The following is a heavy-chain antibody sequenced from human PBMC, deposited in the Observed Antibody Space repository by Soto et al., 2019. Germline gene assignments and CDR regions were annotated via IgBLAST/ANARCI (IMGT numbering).Heavy chain of an antibody. CDR1: GFTCGGNKY. CDR2: LYDTDGT. CDR3: ATWLQREHGFDI. J-gene: IGHJ3*02. D-gene: IGHD3-10*01. V-gene: IGHV3-53*01. Sequence: GGSLRLSCESSGFTCGGNKYLTLVRQAPGKGPEWVSALYDTDGTFYADSVKGRFTISKDNSKNTFYLQMNSLRPDDTAVYYCATWLQREHGFDIWGLGTMVTVSS.